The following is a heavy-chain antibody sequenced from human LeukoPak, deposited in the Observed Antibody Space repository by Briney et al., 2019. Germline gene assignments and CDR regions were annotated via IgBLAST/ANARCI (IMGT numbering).Heavy chain of an antibody. CDR2: INHSGST. J-gene: IGHJ4*02. V-gene: IGHV4-34*01. CDR3: ARGGRDYGDYIWGIGIDY. D-gene: IGHD4-17*01. CDR1: GGSFSGYY. Sequence: SETLSLTCAVYGGSFSGYYWSWIRQSPGKGLEWIGEINHSGSTKYNPSLKSRVTISVDTSKNQFALTLSSVTAAHTAVYYCARGGRDYGDYIWGIGIDYWGQGTLVTVSS.